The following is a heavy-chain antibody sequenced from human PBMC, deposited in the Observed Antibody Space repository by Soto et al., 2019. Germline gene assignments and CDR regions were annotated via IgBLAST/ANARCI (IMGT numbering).Heavy chain of an antibody. CDR1: GFTFSSYS. J-gene: IGHJ4*02. CDR3: ARDAEAAAGGGPRRFDY. V-gene: IGHV3-21*05. D-gene: IGHD6-13*01. CDR2: ISSSSSNK. Sequence: GGSLRLSCAASGFTFSSYSMNWVRQAPGKGLEWVSYISSSSSNKYYADSVKGRFTISRDNSKNSLYLQMNSLRAEDTAVYYCARDAEAAAGGGPRRFDYWGQGTLVTVSS.